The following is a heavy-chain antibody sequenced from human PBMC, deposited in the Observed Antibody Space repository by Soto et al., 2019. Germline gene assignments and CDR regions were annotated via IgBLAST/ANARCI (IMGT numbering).Heavy chain of an antibody. CDR1: GGTFSSYA. J-gene: IGHJ6*02. CDR2: IIPIFGTA. D-gene: IGHD3-3*01. CDR3: ATGELGYDFWSGYPAHYYYYGMDV. Sequence: SVKVSCKASGGTFSSYAISWVRQAPGQGLEWMGGIIPIFGTANYAQKFQGRVTITADESTSTAYMELSSLRPEDTAVYYCATGELGYDFWSGYPAHYYYYGMDVWGQGTTVTVSS. V-gene: IGHV1-69*13.